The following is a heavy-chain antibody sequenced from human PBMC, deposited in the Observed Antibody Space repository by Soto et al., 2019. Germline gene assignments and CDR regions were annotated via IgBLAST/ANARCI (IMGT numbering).Heavy chain of an antibody. V-gene: IGHV1-69*01. D-gene: IGHD3-22*01. Sequence: IYCKAAGGTYSSYATSVALQATRQGLEWMGDIIPIFGTANYAQKFQGRVTITADESTSTAYMELSSLRSEDTAVYYCARDRGPSSGYYPYWFDPWGQGTLVTVSS. J-gene: IGHJ5*02. CDR3: ARDRGPSSGYYPYWFDP. CDR2: IIPIFGTA. CDR1: GGTYSSYA.